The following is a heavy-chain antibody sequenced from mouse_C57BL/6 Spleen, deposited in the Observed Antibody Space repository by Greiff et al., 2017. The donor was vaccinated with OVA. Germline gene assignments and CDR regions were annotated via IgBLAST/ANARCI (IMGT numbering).Heavy chain of an antibody. CDR3: ARLAHYFDY. CDR2: ISDGGSYT. J-gene: IGHJ2*01. D-gene: IGHD6-1*01. V-gene: IGHV5-4*03. CDR1: GFTFSSYA. Sequence: DVMLVESGGGLVKPGGSLKLSCAASGFTFSSYAMSWVRQTPEKRLEWVATISDGGSYTYYPDNVKGRFTISRDNAKNNLYLQMSHLKSEDTAMYYCARLAHYFDYWGQGTTLTVSS.